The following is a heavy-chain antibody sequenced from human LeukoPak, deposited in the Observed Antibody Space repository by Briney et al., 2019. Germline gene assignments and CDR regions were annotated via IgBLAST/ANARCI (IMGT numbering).Heavy chain of an antibody. CDR2: ISAYNGLT. J-gene: IGHJ4*02. Sequence: ASVRVSCKASGYTFNHYGISWVRRATGQGLEWLAWISAYNGLTNYAQKFRDRVTTTTDTPTSTAYMELRGLRSDDSAVYSCARGALSTSWGLEYWGQGTLLSVSS. CDR1: GYTFNHYG. CDR3: ARGALSTSWGLEY. D-gene: IGHD2-2*01. V-gene: IGHV1-18*01.